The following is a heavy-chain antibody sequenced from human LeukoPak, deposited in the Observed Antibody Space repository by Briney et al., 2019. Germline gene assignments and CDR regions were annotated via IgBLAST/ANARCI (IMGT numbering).Heavy chain of an antibody. D-gene: IGHD2-21*01. CDR3: ARGGGYCGGDCYEIDY. V-gene: IGHV3-66*01. Sequence: GGSLRLSCAASGFTVSSNYMSWVRQAPGKGLEWVSVIYSGGSTYYADSVKGRFTISRDNSKNTLYLQMNSLRAEDTAVYYCARGGGYCGGDCYEIDYWGQGALVTVSS. J-gene: IGHJ4*02. CDR2: IYSGGST. CDR1: GFTVSSNY.